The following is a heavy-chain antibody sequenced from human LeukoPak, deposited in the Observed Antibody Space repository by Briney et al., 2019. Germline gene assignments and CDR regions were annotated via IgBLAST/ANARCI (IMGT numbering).Heavy chain of an antibody. J-gene: IGHJ3*02. Sequence: SETLSLTCTVSGGSISSGGYYWSWIRQPPGKGLEWIGYIYHSGSTYYNPSLKSRVTISVDRSKNQFSLKLSSVTAADTAVYYCAREENSSSWYKDAFDIWGQGTMVTVSS. D-gene: IGHD6-13*01. CDR1: GGSISSGGYY. CDR2: IYHSGST. V-gene: IGHV4-30-2*01. CDR3: AREENSSSWYKDAFDI.